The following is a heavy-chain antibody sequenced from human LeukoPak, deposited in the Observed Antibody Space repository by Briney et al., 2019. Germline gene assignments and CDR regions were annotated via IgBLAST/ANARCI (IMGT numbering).Heavy chain of an antibody. V-gene: IGHV3-7*01. D-gene: IGHD2-15*01. CDR3: ARTCEYCSGDRGLYYFDH. CDR1: EFTFSVYW. Sequence: PGGSLRLSCAASEFTFSVYWMSWVRQAPGKGLEWVANINQDGSEKYYVDSVQARFTISRDNAKNSLYLLMNSLRAEDTAVYYCARTCEYCSGDRGLYYFDHWGQGTLVTVSS. CDR2: INQDGSEK. J-gene: IGHJ4*02.